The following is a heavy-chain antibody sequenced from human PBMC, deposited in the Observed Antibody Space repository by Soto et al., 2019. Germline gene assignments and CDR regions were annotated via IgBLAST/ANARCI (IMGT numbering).Heavy chain of an antibody. J-gene: IGHJ4*02. Sequence: GSLRLSCAASGFTFSRYAIHWVRQAPGKGLEWVTVMSYDGNQKHYADSVKGRFTVSRDDSENTVFLQMTSLRPEDTATYYCEKDRYFDSYYLDSWGQGTLVTVSS. D-gene: IGHD3-9*01. CDR3: EKDRYFDSYYLDS. CDR1: GFTFSRYA. V-gene: IGHV3-30-3*01. CDR2: MSYDGNQK.